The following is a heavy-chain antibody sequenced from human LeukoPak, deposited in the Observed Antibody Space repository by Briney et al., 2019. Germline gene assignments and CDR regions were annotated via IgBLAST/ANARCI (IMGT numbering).Heavy chain of an antibody. Sequence: ASVKVSCKASGYTFTSYGISWVRQAPGQGLEWMGWISAYNGDTNYAQKLQGRVTMTTDTSTSTAYMELSSLRSEDTAVYYCASWGSGSYYNGPRFDYWGQGTLVTVSS. CDR2: ISAYNGDT. CDR1: GYTFTSYG. J-gene: IGHJ4*02. CDR3: ASWGSGSYYNGPRFDY. V-gene: IGHV1-18*01. D-gene: IGHD3-10*01.